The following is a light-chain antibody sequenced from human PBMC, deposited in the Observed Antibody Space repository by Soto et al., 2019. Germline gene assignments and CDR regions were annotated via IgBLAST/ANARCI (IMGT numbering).Light chain of an antibody. CDR1: QSISTW. CDR2: TAS. CDR3: QQYHSSPLT. Sequence: DIQMTQSPSTLSASVGDRVTITCRASQSISTWLAWYQQKPGKAPKLLIFTASRLESGVPSRFSGSGSGTEFTLAISSLQPDDFATYYCQQYHSSPLTFGGGTKVQIK. V-gene: IGKV1-5*03. J-gene: IGKJ4*01.